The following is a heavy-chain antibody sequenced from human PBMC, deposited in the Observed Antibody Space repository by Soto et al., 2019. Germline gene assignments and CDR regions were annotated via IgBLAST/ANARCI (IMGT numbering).Heavy chain of an antibody. V-gene: IGHV1-8*01. J-gene: IGHJ3*02. D-gene: IGHD2-8*01. CDR2: MNPNSGNT. CDR3: ARRADCTNGVCYDAFDI. CDR1: GYTFTSYD. Sequence: GASVQVSCKASGYTFTSYDINWVRQATGQGLEWMGWMNPNSGNTGYAQKFQGRVTMTRNTSISTAYMELSSLRSEDTAVYYCARRADCTNGVCYDAFDIWGQGTMVTVSS.